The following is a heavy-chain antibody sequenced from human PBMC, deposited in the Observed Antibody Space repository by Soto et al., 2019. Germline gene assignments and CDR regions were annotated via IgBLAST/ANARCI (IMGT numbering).Heavy chain of an antibody. V-gene: IGHV4-34*01. J-gene: IGHJ6*02. Sequence: SETLSLTCAVYGGSFSGYYWIWIRQPPGKGLEWIGEINHSGSTNYNPSLKSRVTISVDTTKNQFSLKLSSVTAADTAVYYCARGAVRSIFGVVIIFGMDVWGQGTTVTVSS. CDR3: ARGAVRSIFGVVIIFGMDV. CDR2: INHSGST. CDR1: GGSFSGYY. D-gene: IGHD3-3*01.